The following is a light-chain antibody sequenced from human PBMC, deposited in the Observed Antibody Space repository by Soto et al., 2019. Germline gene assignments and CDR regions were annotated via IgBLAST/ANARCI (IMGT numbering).Light chain of an antibody. CDR3: QQYGSSPLT. CDR1: QSVSSNY. Sequence: DIVLTQSPGTLSLSPGESATLSCRASQSVSSNYLAWYQQQPGQAPRLLIYGASSRATGIPHRFSGSGSGTDFTLIISRLEPEDFAVYFCQQYGSSPLTFGGGTKVEIK. CDR2: GAS. V-gene: IGKV3-20*01. J-gene: IGKJ4*01.